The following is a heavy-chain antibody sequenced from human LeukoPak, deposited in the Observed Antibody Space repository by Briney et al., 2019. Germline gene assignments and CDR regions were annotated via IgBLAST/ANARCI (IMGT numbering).Heavy chain of an antibody. J-gene: IGHJ4*02. Sequence: PGRSLRLSCAASGFTFSSYGMHWVRQAPGKGLEWVAVIWYDGSNKYYADSVKGRFTISRDNSKNTLYLQMNSLRAEDTAVYYCAGDKNEEWLRLSDYWGQGTLVTVSS. V-gene: IGHV3-33*01. D-gene: IGHD5-12*01. CDR3: AGDKNEEWLRLSDY. CDR2: IWYDGSNK. CDR1: GFTFSSYG.